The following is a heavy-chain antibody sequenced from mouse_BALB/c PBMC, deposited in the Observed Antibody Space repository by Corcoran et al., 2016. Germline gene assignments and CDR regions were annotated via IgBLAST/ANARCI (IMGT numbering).Heavy chain of an antibody. D-gene: IGHD2-10*02. CDR1: GFNIKDTY. CDR3: ARGYGNLAWFAY. Sequence: EVQLQQSGAELVKPGASVKLSCTASGFNIKDTYMHWVKQRPEQGLEWIGRIDPANGNTKYDPKFQGKATITADTSSNTAYLQLSSLTSEDTAVYYCARGYGNLAWFAYWGQWTLVTVSA. V-gene: IGHV14-3*02. J-gene: IGHJ3*01. CDR2: IDPANGNT.